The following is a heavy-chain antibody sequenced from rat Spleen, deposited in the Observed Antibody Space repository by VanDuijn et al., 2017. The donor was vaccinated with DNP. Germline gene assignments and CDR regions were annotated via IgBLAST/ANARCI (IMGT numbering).Heavy chain of an antibody. Sequence: EVQLVESGGDLVQPGRSLKVSCVVSGFTFNNYWMTWIRQVPGKGLEWVASIIYDGSRTYYRDSVKGRFTVSRDNAKSTLYLQMNSLRSEDMATYYCARPKSGYWFFDFWGPGTMVTVSS. D-gene: IGHD4-3*01. CDR1: GFTFNNYW. V-gene: IGHV5-31*01. CDR3: ARPKSGYWFFDF. J-gene: IGHJ1*01. CDR2: IIYDGSRT.